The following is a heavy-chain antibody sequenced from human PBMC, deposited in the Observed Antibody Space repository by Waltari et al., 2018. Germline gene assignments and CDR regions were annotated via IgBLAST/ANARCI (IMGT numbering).Heavy chain of an antibody. CDR1: GFSFSDYS. D-gene: IGHD7-27*01. Sequence: EVQLVESGGGLVKHGGSLRLSCAASGFSFSDYSMNWVRQAPGRGLEWVSSISSNGAYTHYADSVKGRFTISRDNAKNSLFLQMNSLRAEDTAMYYCATGGWGFYLGYWGQGTVVTVSS. J-gene: IGHJ4*02. CDR3: ATGGWGFYLGY. V-gene: IGHV3-21*02. CDR2: ISSNGAYT.